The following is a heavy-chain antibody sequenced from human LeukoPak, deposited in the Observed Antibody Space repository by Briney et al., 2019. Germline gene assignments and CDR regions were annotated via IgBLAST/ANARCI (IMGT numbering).Heavy chain of an antibody. D-gene: IGHD3-22*01. J-gene: IGHJ4*02. Sequence: GGSLRLSCAASGFTVSSNYIWVRQAPGKGLEWVSVIYSGGSTYYADSVKGRFTISRDNPKNSLYLQMNSLRAEDTALYYCARRPYYYDSLDYWGQGTLVTVSS. CDR3: ARRPYYYDSLDY. CDR1: GFTVSSNY. V-gene: IGHV3-53*01. CDR2: IYSGGST.